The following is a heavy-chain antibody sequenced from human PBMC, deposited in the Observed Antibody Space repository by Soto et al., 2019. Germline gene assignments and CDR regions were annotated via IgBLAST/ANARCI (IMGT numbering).Heavy chain of an antibody. V-gene: IGHV1-2*02. CDR2: INPNNGGT. Sequence: QVQLVQSGAEMRKPGASVKVSCKASGYTFSDYYLDWVRQAPGQGLEWMGWINPNNGGTNYAQKFQGRVSMTTDTSISTGYMELSGLRSDDTAIYYCARTVLGILSYGLDVWGQGTTVIVS. D-gene: IGHD3-10*01. J-gene: IGHJ6*02. CDR3: ARTVLGILSYGLDV. CDR1: GYTFSDYY.